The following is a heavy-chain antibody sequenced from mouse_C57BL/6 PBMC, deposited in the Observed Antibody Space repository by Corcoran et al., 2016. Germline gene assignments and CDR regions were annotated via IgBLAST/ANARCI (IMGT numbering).Heavy chain of an antibody. CDR2: IYPGSGNT. CDR1: GYTFTDYY. CDR3: ATTVVATFDYCDY. Sequence: QVQLKQSGAELVRPGASVKLSCKASGYTFTDYYINWVKQRPGQGLEWIARIYPGSGNTYYNEKFKGKATLTAEKSSSTAYMQLSSLTSEDSAVYVCATTVVATFDYCDYWGQGTTLTVSS. D-gene: IGHD1-1*01. J-gene: IGHJ2*01. V-gene: IGHV1-76*01.